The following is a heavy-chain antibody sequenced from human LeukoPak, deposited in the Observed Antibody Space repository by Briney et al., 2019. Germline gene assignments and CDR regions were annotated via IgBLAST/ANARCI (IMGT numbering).Heavy chain of an antibody. CDR3: AKDRQYQLLSGGGSMDV. J-gene: IGHJ6*03. CDR1: GFTFSSYG. V-gene: IGHV3-33*06. D-gene: IGHD2-2*01. Sequence: GGSLRLSCAASGFTFSSYGMHWVRQAPGKGLEWVAVIWYDGSNKYYADSVKGRFTIPRDNSKNTLYLQMNSLRAEDTAVYYCAKDRQYQLLSGGGSMDVWGKGTTVTVSS. CDR2: IWYDGSNK.